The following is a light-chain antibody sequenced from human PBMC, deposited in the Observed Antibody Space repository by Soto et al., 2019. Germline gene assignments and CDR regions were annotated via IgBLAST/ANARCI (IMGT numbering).Light chain of an antibody. CDR1: ESISSW. J-gene: IGKJ1*01. CDR3: QQYKSYRT. Sequence: DIQMTQSPSTLSASVGDRVTITCRASESISSWLAWYQQTPGKAPKLLIYDASSLGSGVPSRFSGSGSGTEFTLTISSLQPDDFATYYCQQYKSYRTFGPGTKVEIK. CDR2: DAS. V-gene: IGKV1-5*01.